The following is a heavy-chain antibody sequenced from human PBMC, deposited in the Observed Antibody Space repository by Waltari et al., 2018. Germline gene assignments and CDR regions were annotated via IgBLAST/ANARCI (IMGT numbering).Heavy chain of an antibody. CDR1: GGSIRSGDYY. CDR2: IYYSGST. Sequence: QVQLQESGPGLVKPSQTLSLPCTVSGGSIRSGDYYWSWTRQPPGKGLDWIGYIYYSGSTYYNPSLKSRVTISVDTSKNQFSLKLSSVTAADTAVYYCARDWVEAARSKAFDIWGQGTMVTVSS. CDR3: ARDWVEAARSKAFDI. V-gene: IGHV4-30-4*08. D-gene: IGHD6-6*01. J-gene: IGHJ3*02.